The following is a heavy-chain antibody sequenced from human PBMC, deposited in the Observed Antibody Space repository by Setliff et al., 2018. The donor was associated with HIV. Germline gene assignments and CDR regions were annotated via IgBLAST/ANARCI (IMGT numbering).Heavy chain of an antibody. CDR1: GGSISGYY. V-gene: IGHV4-4*07. CDR3: ARSLISLVREGVFDI. D-gene: IGHD3-10*01. CDR2: IYTSGNT. Sequence: NPSETLSLTCTVSGGSISGYYWSWIRQPAGRGLEWIGRIYTSGNTNYSPSLKSRVTMSVDTSKDQFSLKLNSVTAADTAVYYCARSLISLVREGVFDIWGQGTMVTVSS. J-gene: IGHJ3*02.